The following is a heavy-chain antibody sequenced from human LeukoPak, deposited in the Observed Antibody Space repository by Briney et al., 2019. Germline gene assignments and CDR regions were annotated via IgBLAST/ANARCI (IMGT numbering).Heavy chain of an antibody. Sequence: GGSLRLSCAASGFTFSSYEMNWVRQAPGKGLEWVSYISSSGSTIYYADSVKGRFTISRDNSKNTLYLQMNSLRAEDTAVYYCAKDTIVVVPAASNARANWGQGTLVTVSS. CDR2: ISSSGSTI. V-gene: IGHV3-48*03. CDR3: AKDTIVVVPAASNARAN. J-gene: IGHJ4*02. CDR1: GFTFSSYE. D-gene: IGHD2-2*01.